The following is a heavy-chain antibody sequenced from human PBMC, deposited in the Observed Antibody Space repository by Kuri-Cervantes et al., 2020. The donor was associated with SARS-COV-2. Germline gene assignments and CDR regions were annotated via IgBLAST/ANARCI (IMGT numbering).Heavy chain of an antibody. V-gene: IGHV3-21*01. J-gene: IGHJ4*02. CDR2: ISSSSSYI. Sequence: GESLKISCAASGFTFSSYSMNWVRQAPGKGLEWVSSISSSSSYIYYADSVKGRFTISRDNAKNSLYLQMNSLRAEDTAVYYCARDGSHDFWSAYWDYWGQGTLVTVSS. CDR1: GFTFSSYS. D-gene: IGHD3-3*01. CDR3: ARDGSHDFWSAYWDY.